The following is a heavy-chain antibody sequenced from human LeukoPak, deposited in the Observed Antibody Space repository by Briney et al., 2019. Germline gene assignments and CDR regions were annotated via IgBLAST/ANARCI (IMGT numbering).Heavy chain of an antibody. D-gene: IGHD5-18*01. V-gene: IGHV3-23*01. CDR3: AKGHRGTAMPYYYYGMDV. CDR2: ISGSGGST. CDR1: GFTFSSYA. J-gene: IGHJ6*02. Sequence: GGSLRLSCAASGFTFSSYAMSWVRQAPGKGLEWVSAISGSGGSTYYADPVKGRFTISRDNSKNTLYLQMNSLRAEDTAVYYCAKGHRGTAMPYYYYGMDVWGQGTTVTVSS.